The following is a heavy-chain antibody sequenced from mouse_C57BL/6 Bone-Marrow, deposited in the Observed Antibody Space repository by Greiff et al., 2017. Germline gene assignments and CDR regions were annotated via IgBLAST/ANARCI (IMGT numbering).Heavy chain of an antibody. V-gene: IGHV1-50*01. Sequence: VQLQQSGAELVKPGASVKLSCKASGYTFTSYWMQWVKQRPGQGLEWIGKIDPSDSYTNDSQKFKGKATLTVDTSSSTAYMQLSSLTSEDCAVYYCARENYYGSSQYYFDYWGQGTTLTVSS. J-gene: IGHJ2*01. CDR2: IDPSDSYT. D-gene: IGHD1-1*01. CDR3: ARENYYGSSQYYFDY. CDR1: GYTFTSYW.